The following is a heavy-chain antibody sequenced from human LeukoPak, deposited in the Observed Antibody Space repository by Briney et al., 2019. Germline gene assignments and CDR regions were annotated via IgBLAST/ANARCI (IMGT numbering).Heavy chain of an antibody. CDR3: ARESAPAVAARRGLNY. CDR1: GYTFTGYY. J-gene: IGHJ4*02. Sequence: ASVKVSCKASGYTFTGYYMHWVRQAPGQGLEWMGWINPNSGGTNYAQKFQGRVTMTRDTSISTVYMEMSRLRSDDTAVYYCARESAPAVAARRGLNYWGQGTLVAVSS. D-gene: IGHD6-6*01. V-gene: IGHV1-2*02. CDR2: INPNSGGT.